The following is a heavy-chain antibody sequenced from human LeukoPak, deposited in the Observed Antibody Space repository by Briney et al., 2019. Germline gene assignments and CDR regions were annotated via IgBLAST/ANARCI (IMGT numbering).Heavy chain of an antibody. CDR2: ISHSGST. D-gene: IGHD4-23*01. Sequence: PSETLSLTCIVSGYSIRSGYSWGWIRQPPGKGLEWMGTISHSGSTNYNPSLKSRVTISVDTSKNQFSLKLDSVTAADTAVYYCARDRLRWPKIDYWGQGTLVTVSS. V-gene: IGHV4-38-2*02. CDR1: GYSIRSGYS. CDR3: ARDRLRWPKIDY. J-gene: IGHJ4*02.